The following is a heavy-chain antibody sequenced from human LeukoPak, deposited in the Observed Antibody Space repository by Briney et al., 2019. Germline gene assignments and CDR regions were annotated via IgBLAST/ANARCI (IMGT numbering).Heavy chain of an antibody. J-gene: IGHJ4*02. V-gene: IGHV4-34*01. CDR2: INHSGST. CDR3: ARGSYSGYLS. Sequence: LRLSCAASGFTFSSYGMNWVRQPPGKGLEWIGEINHSGSTNYNPSLKSRVTISVDTSKNQFSLKLSSVTAADTAVYYCARGSYSGYLSWGQGTLVTVSS. CDR1: GFTFSSYG. D-gene: IGHD5-12*01.